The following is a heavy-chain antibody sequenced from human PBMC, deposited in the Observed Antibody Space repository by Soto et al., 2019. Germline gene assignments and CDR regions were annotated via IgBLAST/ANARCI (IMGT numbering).Heavy chain of an antibody. V-gene: IGHV3-33*01. D-gene: IGHD3-22*01. CDR1: GFTFSSYG. Sequence: QVQLVESGGGVVQPGRSLRLSCAASGFTFSSYGMHWVRQAPGKGLEWVAVMWYDGGNKYYADSVKGRFTISRDNSKNTLYLQMNSLRAEDTAVYYCARGAYYYDSSGLDYWGQGTLVTVSS. CDR2: MWYDGGNK. CDR3: ARGAYYYDSSGLDY. J-gene: IGHJ4*02.